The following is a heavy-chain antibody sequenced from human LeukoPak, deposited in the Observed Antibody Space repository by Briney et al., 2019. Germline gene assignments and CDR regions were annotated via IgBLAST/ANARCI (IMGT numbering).Heavy chain of an antibody. D-gene: IGHD3-9*01. Sequence: SETLSLTCTVSGGSISSYYWSWIRQPPGKGLEWIGYIYYSGSTNYNPSLKSRVTISVDTSKNQFSLKLSSVTAADTAVYYCARMSTNHYDILTGYYIDTGVGTFDYWGQGTLVTVSS. CDR2: IYYSGST. CDR1: GGSISSYY. J-gene: IGHJ4*02. V-gene: IGHV4-59*12. CDR3: ARMSTNHYDILTGYYIDTGVGTFDY.